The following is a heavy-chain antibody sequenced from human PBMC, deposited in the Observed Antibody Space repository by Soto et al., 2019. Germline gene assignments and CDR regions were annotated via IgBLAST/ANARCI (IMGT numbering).Heavy chain of an antibody. CDR3: AKDSRNGAVSAARVYGIDV. CDR2: TRSNGEYT. Sequence: PGGSLILSCAGSGFTFSDYAMTWVRQAPGKGLEWVSTTRSNGEYTYYGDSAKGRFTVSRDNSKNTLYLEMSSVRAEDTAVYYCAKDSRNGAVSAARVYGIDVWGKGTTVTVSS. CDR1: GFTFSDYA. D-gene: IGHD2-2*01. V-gene: IGHV3-23*01. J-gene: IGHJ6*04.